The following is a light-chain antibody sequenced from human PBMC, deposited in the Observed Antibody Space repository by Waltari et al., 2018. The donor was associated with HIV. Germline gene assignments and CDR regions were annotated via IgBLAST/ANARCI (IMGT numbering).Light chain of an antibody. J-gene: IGKJ1*01. CDR3: QQCGTSPRT. CDR1: QSVSSTY. Sequence: EVALTQSPGTLSLSPGDTATLSCRASQSVSSTYLAWYQHKVGQAPRLLIYATSSRATGIPDRFSGSGSGTDFTLTISRLEPEDFAVYYCQQCGTSPRTFGQGTKVEIK. V-gene: IGKV3-20*01. CDR2: ATS.